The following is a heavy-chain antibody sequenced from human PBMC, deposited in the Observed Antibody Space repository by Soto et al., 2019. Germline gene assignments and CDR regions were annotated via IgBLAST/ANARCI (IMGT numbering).Heavy chain of an antibody. CDR3: ARVGSGYDPIFDY. CDR1: GGSINGDYY. D-gene: IGHD5-12*01. J-gene: IGHJ4*02. Sequence: QVQLQESGPGLVKPSQTLSLTCTVSGGSINGDYYWSWIRQPPGKGLEWIGHIYYSGNTFDNVSLKSRVIMSVDTSKNQFSLRLSSVTAADTAVYYCARVGSGYDPIFDYWGQGTLVTVSS. V-gene: IGHV4-30-4*01. CDR2: IYYSGNT.